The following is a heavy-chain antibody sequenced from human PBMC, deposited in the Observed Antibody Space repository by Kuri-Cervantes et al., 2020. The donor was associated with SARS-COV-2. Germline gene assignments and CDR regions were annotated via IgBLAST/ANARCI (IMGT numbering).Heavy chain of an antibody. Sequence: GGSLRLSCAASGSTFDDYAMHRVRQAPGKGLEWVSLISWDGGSTYYADSVKGRFTISRDNSKNSLYLQMNSLRAEDTALYYCAKDGDCSSTSCYYMDVWGKGTTVTVSS. D-gene: IGHD2-2*01. V-gene: IGHV3-43D*03. CDR1: GSTFDDYA. CDR3: AKDGDCSSTSCYYMDV. J-gene: IGHJ6*03. CDR2: ISWDGGST.